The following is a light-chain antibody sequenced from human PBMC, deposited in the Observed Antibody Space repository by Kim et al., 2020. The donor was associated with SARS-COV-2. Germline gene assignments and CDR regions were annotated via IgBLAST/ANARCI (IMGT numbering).Light chain of an antibody. CDR2: GAA. CDR1: LSGSSSY. CDR3: QQYGSSPRP. Sequence: SRGARAPLSCSASLSGSSSYLSWYQQKPGQAPRLLIYGAASRATCIPDRFRGSGAATDFTLTISRLELEEFAVYYCQQYGSSPRPFGQGTKGDIK. V-gene: IGKV3-20*01. J-gene: IGKJ1*01.